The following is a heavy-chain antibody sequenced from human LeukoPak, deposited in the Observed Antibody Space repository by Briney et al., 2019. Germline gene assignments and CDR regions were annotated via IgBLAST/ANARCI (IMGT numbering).Heavy chain of an antibody. Sequence: AETLSLTCSVAGGSISSYYGSWIRQPPGKVVERIGDIYYSGSTNYNPSLKSRVTISVDTSKKQFSLKLSSVTAADTAVYYCARCHYDILTGRYYFDYWGQGTLVTVSS. CDR2: IYYSGST. CDR3: ARCHYDILTGRYYFDY. V-gene: IGHV4-59*01. J-gene: IGHJ4*02. D-gene: IGHD3-9*01. CDR1: GGSISSYY.